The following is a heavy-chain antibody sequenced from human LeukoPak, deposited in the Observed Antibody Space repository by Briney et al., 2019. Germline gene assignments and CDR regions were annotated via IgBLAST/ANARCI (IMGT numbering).Heavy chain of an antibody. CDR2: IYSGGST. D-gene: IGHD3-10*01. CDR1: GFTVSSNY. V-gene: IGHV3-66*04. J-gene: IGHJ4*02. Sequence: PGGSLRLSCAASGFTVSSNYMSWVRQAPGKGLEWVSVIYSGGSTYYADSVKGRFTISRDNSKNTLYLQMNSLRAEDTAVYYCARHTARGSGRIRGDFDYWGQGTLVTVSS. CDR3: ARHTARGSGRIRGDFDY.